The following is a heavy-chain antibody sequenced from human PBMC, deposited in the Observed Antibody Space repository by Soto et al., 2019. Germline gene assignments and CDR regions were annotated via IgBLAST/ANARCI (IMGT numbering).Heavy chain of an antibody. CDR3: ARGRGYSYGPSYDYYYYGMDV. Sequence: SETLSLTCAVSGGSISSGGYSWSWIRQPPGKGLEWIGYIYHSGSTYYNPSLKSRVTISVDRSKNQFSLKLSSVTAADTAVYYCARGRGYSYGPSYDYYYYGMDVWGQGTTVT. CDR1: GGSISSGGYS. J-gene: IGHJ6*02. V-gene: IGHV4-30-2*01. CDR2: IYHSGST. D-gene: IGHD5-18*01.